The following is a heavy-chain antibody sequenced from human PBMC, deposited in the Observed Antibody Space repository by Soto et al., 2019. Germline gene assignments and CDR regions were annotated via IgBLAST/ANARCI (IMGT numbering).Heavy chain of an antibody. CDR1: EGTSNSYA. J-gene: IGHJ4*02. V-gene: IGHV1-69*01. D-gene: IGHD6-13*01. Sequence: QAQVVQSGAEVRKPGSSVKLSCKASEGTSNSYAIAWVRQAPGQGLEWMGGIIPYYNTLNYAQKFQDRVTITADDSTNTLYMELSSLRSDDTAVYFCASGASRWYPYFFDSWAQGTLVTVSS. CDR2: IIPYYNTL. CDR3: ASGASRWYPYFFDS.